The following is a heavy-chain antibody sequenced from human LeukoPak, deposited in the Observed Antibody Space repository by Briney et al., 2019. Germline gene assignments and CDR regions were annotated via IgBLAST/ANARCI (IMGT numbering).Heavy chain of an antibody. CDR3: ASAPPSGFTRFDY. CDR1: GYSISSGYY. J-gene: IGHJ4*02. Sequence: PSETLSLTCTVSGYSISSGYYWGWIRQPPGKGLEWLGSTYHSGSTYYNPSLKSRVTISVDTSKNQFSLKLSSVTAADTAVYYCASAPPSGFTRFDYWGQGTLVTVSS. CDR2: TYHSGST. V-gene: IGHV4-38-2*02. D-gene: IGHD3-16*01.